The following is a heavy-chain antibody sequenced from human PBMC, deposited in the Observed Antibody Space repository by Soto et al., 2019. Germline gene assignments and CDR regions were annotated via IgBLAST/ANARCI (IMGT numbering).Heavy chain of an antibody. CDR3: ATDQIVEADYFDY. Sequence: QMQLQESGPGLVEPSQTLTLTCTVSGGSIRNGAYYWSWRRHVPGKGLEWIGYIYYRGNTHYNTSLESRVFISIDNATKQFTLKMASVTGAESAVYFCATDQIVEADYFDYWGPGILVTVSS. CDR1: GGSIRNGAYY. J-gene: IGHJ4*02. V-gene: IGHV4-30-4*01. CDR2: IYYRGNT. D-gene: IGHD3-16*01.